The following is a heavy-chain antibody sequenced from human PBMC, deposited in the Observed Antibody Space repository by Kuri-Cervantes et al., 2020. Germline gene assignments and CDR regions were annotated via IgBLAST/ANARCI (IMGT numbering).Heavy chain of an antibody. CDR3: ARVTDGYPHRNFDY. J-gene: IGHJ4*02. V-gene: IGHV4-34*01. Sequence: SETLSLTCAVYGGSFSGYYWGWIRQPPGKGLEWIGEINHSGSTNYNPSLKSRVIISVDKPKNQFSLKLSSVTAADTAVYYCARVTDGYPHRNFDYWGQGTLVTVSS. CDR1: GGSFSGYY. CDR2: INHSGST. D-gene: IGHD3-22*01.